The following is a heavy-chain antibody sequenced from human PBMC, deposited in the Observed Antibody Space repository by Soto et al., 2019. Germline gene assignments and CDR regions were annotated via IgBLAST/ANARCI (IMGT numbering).Heavy chain of an antibody. CDR1: GYTFTGYY. D-gene: IGHD5-18*01. CDR2: INPNSGGT. V-gene: IGHV1-2*04. Sequence: QVQLVQSGAEVKKPWASVKVSCKAAGYTFTGYYMHWVRQAPGQGLEWMGWINPNSGGTNYAQKFQGWVTMTRDTSISTAYRELSRLRSDDTAVYYCARDLGGYSYGCDYWGQGTLVTVSS. J-gene: IGHJ4*02. CDR3: ARDLGGYSYGCDY.